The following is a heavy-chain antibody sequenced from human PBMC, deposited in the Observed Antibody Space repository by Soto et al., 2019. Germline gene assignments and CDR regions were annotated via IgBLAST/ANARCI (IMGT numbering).Heavy chain of an antibody. Sequence: ASVKVSCKASGYTFTGYYMHWVRQAPGQGLEWMGWINPNSGGTNYAQKFQGRVTMTRDTSISTAYMELSRLRSDDTAVYYCAGSDYDILTARAYDPWGQGTLVTVSS. CDR3: AGSDYDILTARAYDP. J-gene: IGHJ5*02. V-gene: IGHV1-2*02. D-gene: IGHD3-9*01. CDR1: GYTFTGYY. CDR2: INPNSGGT.